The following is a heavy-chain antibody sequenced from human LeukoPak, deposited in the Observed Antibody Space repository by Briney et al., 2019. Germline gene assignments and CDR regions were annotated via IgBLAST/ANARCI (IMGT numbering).Heavy chain of an antibody. J-gene: IGHJ6*03. D-gene: IGHD1-1*01. V-gene: IGHV4-38-2*02. CDR3: ARGFKWTGTTRYYYMDV. CDR2: IYRTGTT. Sequence: SETLSLTCTVSGYSIGNGYFWGWIRPPPGKGLEWIGNIYRTGTTFYNPSLQRRVSMSVDTSKNTFSLNLKSVTAADTAVYYCARGFKWTGTTRYYYMDVWGKGTTVTISS. CDR1: GYSIGNGYF.